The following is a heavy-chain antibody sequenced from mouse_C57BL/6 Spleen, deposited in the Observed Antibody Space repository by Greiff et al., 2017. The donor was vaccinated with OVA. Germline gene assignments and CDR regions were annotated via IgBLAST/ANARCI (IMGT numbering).Heavy chain of an antibody. CDR2: IDPETGGT. J-gene: IGHJ1*03. D-gene: IGHD2-4*01. Sequence: VHLVESGAEMVRPRASVTLSCKASGYTFTDYEMHWVKQTPVHGLEWIGAIDPETGGTAYNQKFKGKAILTADKSSSTAYMELRSLTSEDSAVYYCTRGYDYESDWYFDFWGTGTTVTVSS. V-gene: IGHV1-15*01. CDR1: GYTFTDYE. CDR3: TRGYDYESDWYFDF.